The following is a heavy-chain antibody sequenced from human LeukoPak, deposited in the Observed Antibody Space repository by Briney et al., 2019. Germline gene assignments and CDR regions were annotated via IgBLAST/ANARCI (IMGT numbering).Heavy chain of an antibody. CDR1: GFTFSDYY. V-gene: IGHV3-11*01. CDR3: ARSSRGYSSSWFFDY. Sequence: PGGSLRLSCAASGFTFSDYYMSWIRQAPGKGLEWVSYISSSGRTIYYADSVKGRFTISRDNAKNSLYLQMNSLRAEDTAVYYCARSSRGYSSSWFFDYWGQGTLVTVSS. CDR2: ISSSGRTI. J-gene: IGHJ4*02. D-gene: IGHD6-13*01.